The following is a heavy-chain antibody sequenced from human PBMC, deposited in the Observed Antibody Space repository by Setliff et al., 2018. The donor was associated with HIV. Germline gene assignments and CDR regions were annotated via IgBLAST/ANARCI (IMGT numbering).Heavy chain of an antibody. CDR1: GFTFSGAE. V-gene: IGHV3-73*01. J-gene: IGHJ4*02. CDR2: IRSKADKYAT. D-gene: IGHD6-25*01. CDR3: ARDPPKSGWTLES. Sequence: GGSLRLSCAASGFTFSGAEIHWVRQASGKGLEWVGRIRSKADKYATDYGASAKGRFIISRDDSKDTVYLQMNSLRAEDTAVYYCARDPPKSGWTLESWGQGTLVTVSS.